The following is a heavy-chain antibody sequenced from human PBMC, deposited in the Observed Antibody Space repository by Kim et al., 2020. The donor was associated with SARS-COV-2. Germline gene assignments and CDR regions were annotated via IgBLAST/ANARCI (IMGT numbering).Heavy chain of an antibody. CDR2: IYYSGST. Sequence: SETLSLTCTVSGGSVSSGSYYWSWIRQPPGKGLEWIGYIYYSGSTNYNPSLKSRVTISVDTSKNQFSLKLSSVTAADTAVYYCARGLARKNYYDSSGQSGGRLDYWGQGTLVTVSS. V-gene: IGHV4-61*01. D-gene: IGHD3-22*01. CDR3: ARGLARKNYYDSSGQSGGRLDY. J-gene: IGHJ4*02. CDR1: GGSVSSGSYY.